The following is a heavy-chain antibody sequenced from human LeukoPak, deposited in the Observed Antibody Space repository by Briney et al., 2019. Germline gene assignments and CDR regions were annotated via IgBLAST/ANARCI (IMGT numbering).Heavy chain of an antibody. Sequence: PGGSLRLSCAASGFTFSSYGMHWVRQAPGKGLEWVAFIRYDGSNKYYADSVKGRFTISRDNSKNTLYLQMNSLRAEDTAVYYCARDHYDSSGYQSHWGQGTLVTVSS. V-gene: IGHV3-30*02. D-gene: IGHD3-22*01. CDR2: IRYDGSNK. CDR1: GFTFSSYG. CDR3: ARDHYDSSGYQSH. J-gene: IGHJ4*02.